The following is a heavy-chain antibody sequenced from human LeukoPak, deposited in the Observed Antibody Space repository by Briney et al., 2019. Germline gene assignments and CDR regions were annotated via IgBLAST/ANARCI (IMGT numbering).Heavy chain of an antibody. CDR2: IYDSGNI. Sequence: PSETLFLTCTVSGGSIISYYWSWIRQPPGKGLEWIGYIYDSGNINYNPSLKSRVTISADTSKNQFSLTLSSVTAADTAVYYCARHRYSGTYQPYNFDYWGQGTLVTVSS. D-gene: IGHD1-26*01. CDR3: ARHRYSGTYQPYNFDY. CDR1: GGSIISYY. J-gene: IGHJ4*02. V-gene: IGHV4-59*08.